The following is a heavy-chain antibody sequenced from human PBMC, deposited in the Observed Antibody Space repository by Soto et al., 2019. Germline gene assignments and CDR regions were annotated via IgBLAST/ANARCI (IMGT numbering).Heavy chain of an antibody. CDR2: IDPGDTYA. D-gene: IGHD5-12*01. CDR1: GYTFTTFW. J-gene: IGHJ4*02. Sequence: PGESLKISCTGFGYTFTTFWISWERQLPGKGLEWMGRIDPGDTYATYSPAFQGHVTISADKSISTAYLQWSSLKASDTAMYYCARLGSGYDRGFDYWGQGTLVTVSS. V-gene: IGHV5-10-1*01. CDR3: ARLGSGYDRGFDY.